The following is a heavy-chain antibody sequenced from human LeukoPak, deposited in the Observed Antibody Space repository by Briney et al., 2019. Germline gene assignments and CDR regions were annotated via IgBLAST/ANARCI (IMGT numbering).Heavy chain of an antibody. CDR3: ARQTGPSSTDWFDS. D-gene: IGHD1-1*01. CDR1: GDSISSNGYY. CDR2: THYSGTT. Sequence: PSETLSLTCTVSGDSISSNGYYWGWIRQPPGKGLEWIVYTHYSGTTYYNPSLKSGVTMSVDTSKNQFSLKLTSVTASDTAIYYCARQTGPSSTDWFDSWGQGTLVAVSS. V-gene: IGHV4-39*01. J-gene: IGHJ5*01.